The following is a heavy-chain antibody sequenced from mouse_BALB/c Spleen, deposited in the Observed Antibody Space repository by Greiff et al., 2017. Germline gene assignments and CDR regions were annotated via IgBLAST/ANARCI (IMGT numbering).Heavy chain of an antibody. V-gene: IGHV7-3*02. D-gene: IGHD2-4*01. CDR1: GFTFTDYY. CDR2: IRNKANGYTT. Sequence: EVHLVESGGGLVQPGGSLRLSCATSGFTFTDYYMSWVRQPPGKALEWLGFIRNKANGYTTEYSASVKGRFTISRDNSQSILYLQMNTLRAEDSATYYCARDNGLRRGAWFAYWGQGTLVTVSA. J-gene: IGHJ3*01. CDR3: ARDNGLRRGAWFAY.